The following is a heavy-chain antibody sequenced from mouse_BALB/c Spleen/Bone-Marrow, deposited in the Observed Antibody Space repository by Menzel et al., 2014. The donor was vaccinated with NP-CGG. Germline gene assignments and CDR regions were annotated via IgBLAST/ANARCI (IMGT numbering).Heavy chain of an antibody. CDR1: GYAFTNYL. CDR2: INSGSGGP. J-gene: IGHJ4*01. V-gene: IGHV1-54*03. Sequence: VQLQQSGAELVRPGTSVKVSCKASGYAFTNYLIEWVKQRPGQGLEWIGVINSGSGGPNYNEKFKGKATLTADKSSSTAYMQLSSLTSDDSAVYFCARRDEGYYYYAMDYWGQGTSVTVSS. CDR3: ARRDEGYYYYAMDY. D-gene: IGHD2-3*01.